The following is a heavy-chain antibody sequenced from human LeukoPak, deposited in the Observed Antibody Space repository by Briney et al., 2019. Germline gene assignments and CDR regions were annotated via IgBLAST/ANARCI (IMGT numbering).Heavy chain of an antibody. J-gene: IGHJ3*02. CDR1: GYSISSGYY. CDR3: ARRMVNYVWGSYRYDAFDI. D-gene: IGHD3-16*02. CDR2: IYHSGST. Sequence: SETLSLTCAVSGYSISSGYYWGWIRQPPGKGLEWIGSIYHSGSTYYNPSLKSRVTISVDTSKNQFSLKLSSVTAADTAVYYCARRMVNYVWGSYRYDAFDIWGQGTMATVSS. V-gene: IGHV4-38-2*01.